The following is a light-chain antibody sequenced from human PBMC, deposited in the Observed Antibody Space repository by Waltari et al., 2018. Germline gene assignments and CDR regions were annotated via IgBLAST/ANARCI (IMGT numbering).Light chain of an antibody. CDR1: SDDIGNYRY. J-gene: IGLJ2*01. CDR3: AAYASANTLL. CDR2: EVT. V-gene: IGLV2-14*01. Sequence: QSALTQPASVSGSPGQSITISCTGTSDDIGNYRYVSWYQQHSGRAPKLILYEVTNRPSGVSYRFSYSKCGNTASLTISGLQTEDEADYYCAAYASANTLLFGGGTQLTVL.